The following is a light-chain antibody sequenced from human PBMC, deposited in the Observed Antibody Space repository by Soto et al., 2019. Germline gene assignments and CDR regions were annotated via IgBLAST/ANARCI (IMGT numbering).Light chain of an antibody. CDR2: RNN. J-gene: IGLJ2*01. CDR3: AAWDDSLRGVV. Sequence: QLVLTQPPSASGTPGQRVTISCSGSSSNTGTNYVYWYQQLPGTAPKLLIYRNNQRPSGVPDRFSGSKSGTSASLAISGLRSEDEADYYCAAWDDSLRGVVFGGGTKVTVL. CDR1: SSNTGTNY. V-gene: IGLV1-47*01.